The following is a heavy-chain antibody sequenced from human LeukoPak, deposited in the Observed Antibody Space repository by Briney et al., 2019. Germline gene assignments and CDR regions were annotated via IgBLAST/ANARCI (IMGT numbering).Heavy chain of an antibody. CDR2: ISGSGGST. J-gene: IGHJ4*02. CDR1: GFTFSSYA. D-gene: IGHD1-26*01. CDR3: ARDRSRLGLGWDYFDY. Sequence: PGGSLRLSCAASGFTFSSYAMSWVRQAPGKGLEWVSAISGSGGSTYYADSVKGRLTISRDNSKNTLYLQMNSLRAEDTAVYYCARDRSRLGLGWDYFDYWGQGTLVTVSS. V-gene: IGHV3-23*01.